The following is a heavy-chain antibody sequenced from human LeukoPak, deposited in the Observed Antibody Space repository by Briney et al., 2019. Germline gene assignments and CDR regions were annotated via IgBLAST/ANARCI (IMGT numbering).Heavy chain of an antibody. V-gene: IGHV4-61*01. J-gene: IGHJ4*02. D-gene: IGHD3-10*01. Sequence: SETLSLTCTVSGGSISSGSYYWSWIRQPPGKGLEWSGYIYYSGSTNYNPSLKSRVTISVDTSKNQFSLKLSSVTAADTAVYYCARGGTYYGSGGFDYWGQGTLVTVSS. CDR1: GGSISSGSYY. CDR3: ARGGTYYGSGGFDY. CDR2: IYYSGST.